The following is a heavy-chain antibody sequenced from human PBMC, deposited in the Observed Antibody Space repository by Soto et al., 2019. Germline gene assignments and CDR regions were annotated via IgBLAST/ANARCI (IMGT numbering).Heavy chain of an antibody. CDR3: AREMLTRYTRAGGVDP. D-gene: IGHD3-16*02. J-gene: IGHJ5*02. CDR1: GYTFTSYY. V-gene: IGHV1-46*01. CDR2: INPSGGST. Sequence: GASVKVSCKASGYTFTSYYMHWVRQAPGQGLERMGIINPSGGSTSYAQKFQGRVTMTRDTSTSTVYMELSSLRSEDTAVYYCAREMLTRYTRAGGVDPWGQGTLVTVSS.